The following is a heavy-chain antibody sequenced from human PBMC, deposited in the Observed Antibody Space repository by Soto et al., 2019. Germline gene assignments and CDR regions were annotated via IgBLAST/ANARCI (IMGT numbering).Heavy chain of an antibody. Sequence: EVQLVESGGGLVKPGGSLRLSCAASGFTFSSYSMNWVRQAPGKGLEWVSSISSSSDYIFYADSVKGRFTISRDNAKNSLYLQMNSLIAKDTDVYYCARSVPAAPFDIWGQGTMVIVSS. D-gene: IGHD2-2*01. J-gene: IGHJ3*02. CDR2: ISSSSDYI. CDR3: ARSVPAAPFDI. CDR1: GFTFSSYS. V-gene: IGHV3-21*01.